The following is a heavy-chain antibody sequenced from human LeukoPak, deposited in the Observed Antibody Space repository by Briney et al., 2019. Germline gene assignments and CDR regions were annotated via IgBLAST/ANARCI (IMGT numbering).Heavy chain of an antibody. CDR1: GFTFSSYG. V-gene: IGHV3-33*06. Sequence: GRSLRLSCAASGFTFSSYGMHWVRQAPGKGLEWVAVIWYDGSNKYYADSVKGRFTISRDNPKNTLYLQMNSLRAEDTAVYYCAKWGDYDILTGYYDSDYWGQGTLVTVSS. CDR3: AKWGDYDILTGYYDSDY. D-gene: IGHD3-9*01. J-gene: IGHJ4*02. CDR2: IWYDGSNK.